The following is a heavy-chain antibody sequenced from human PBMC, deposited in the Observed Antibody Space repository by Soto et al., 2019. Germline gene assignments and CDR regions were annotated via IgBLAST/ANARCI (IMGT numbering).Heavy chain of an antibody. CDR2: IIPILGIA. CDR1: GGTFSSYT. D-gene: IGHD4-17*01. CDR3: ARVPTRYGGAYYFDY. Sequence: SVKVSCKASGGTFSSYTISWVRQAPGQGLEWMGRIIPILGIANYAQKFQGRVTITADKSTSTAYMELSSLRSEDTAVYYCARVPTRYGGAYYFDYWGQGTLVTVSS. J-gene: IGHJ4*02. V-gene: IGHV1-69*02.